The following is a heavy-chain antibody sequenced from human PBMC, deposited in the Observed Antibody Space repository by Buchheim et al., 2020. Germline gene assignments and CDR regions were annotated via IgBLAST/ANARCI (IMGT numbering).Heavy chain of an antibody. J-gene: IGHJ4*02. Sequence: EVQLVESGGGLVKPGGSLRLSCAASGFTFSSYSMNWVRQAPGKGLEWVSSISSSSSYIYYADSVKGRFTISRDNAKNSLYLQMNSLRAEDTAVYYCARDPVPNTAMVYFDYWGQGTL. CDR1: GFTFSSYS. D-gene: IGHD5-18*01. CDR2: ISSSSSYI. CDR3: ARDPVPNTAMVYFDY. V-gene: IGHV3-21*01.